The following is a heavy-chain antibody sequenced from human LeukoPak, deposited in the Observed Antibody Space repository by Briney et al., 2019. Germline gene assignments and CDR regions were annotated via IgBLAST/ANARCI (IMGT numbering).Heavy chain of an antibody. Sequence: GGSLRLSCAASGFTFSSYSMNWVRQAPGKGLEWVSSISSSSSYIYYADSVKGRFTISRDNAKHSLYLQMNSLRAEDTAVYYCARVYCSSTSCRVGYYFDYWGQGTLVTVSS. V-gene: IGHV3-21*01. CDR1: GFTFSSYS. D-gene: IGHD2-2*01. CDR3: ARVYCSSTSCRVGYYFDY. J-gene: IGHJ4*02. CDR2: ISSSSSYI.